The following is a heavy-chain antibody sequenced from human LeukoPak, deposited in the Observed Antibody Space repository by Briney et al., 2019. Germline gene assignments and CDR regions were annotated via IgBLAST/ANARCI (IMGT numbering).Heavy chain of an antibody. V-gene: IGHV4-59*01. CDR3: AREDQEMAMVYYYMDV. J-gene: IGHJ6*03. CDR2: ISYSGSA. CDR1: GGSISSYY. D-gene: IGHD5-24*01. Sequence: SETPSLTCTVSGGSISSYYWSRIRQAPGKGLEYIGYISYSGSANYNPSLKSRVTISGDTSKNQFSLRLSSVTAADTAVYYCAREDQEMAMVYYYMDVWGKGTTVTVSS.